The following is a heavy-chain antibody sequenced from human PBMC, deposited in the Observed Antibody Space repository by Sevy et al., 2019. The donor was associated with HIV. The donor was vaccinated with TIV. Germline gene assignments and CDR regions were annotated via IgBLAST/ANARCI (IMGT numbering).Heavy chain of an antibody. D-gene: IGHD3-22*01. Sequence: GESLKISCKGSGYSFTSQWIGWVRQMPGKGLEWMGIIYPDESDIRYSPSFQAQVTISADKSIITAYRQWSSLKASDTAMYYCARHRSSGYYDDAFDLWGQGTMVTVSS. CDR3: ARHRSSGYYDDAFDL. V-gene: IGHV5-51*01. CDR1: GYSFTSQW. J-gene: IGHJ3*01. CDR2: IYPDESDI.